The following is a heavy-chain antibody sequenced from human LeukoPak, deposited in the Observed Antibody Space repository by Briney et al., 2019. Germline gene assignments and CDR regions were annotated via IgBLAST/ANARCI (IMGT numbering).Heavy chain of an antibody. CDR1: GGSISSGDYY. CDR3: ARVGGGQLWLVDY. J-gene: IGHJ4*02. V-gene: IGHV4-31*03. CDR2: IYYSGST. Sequence: SQTLSLTCTVSGGSISSGDYYWSWIRQHPGKGLEWIGYIYYSGSTYCNPSLKSRVTISVDTSKNQFSLKLSSVTAADAAVYYCARVGGGQLWLVDYWGQGTLVTVSS. D-gene: IGHD5-18*01.